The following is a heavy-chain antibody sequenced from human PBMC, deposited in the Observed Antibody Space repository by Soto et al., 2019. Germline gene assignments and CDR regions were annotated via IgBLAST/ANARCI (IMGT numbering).Heavy chain of an antibody. CDR1: GFTFSTYW. D-gene: IGHD2-21*02. Sequence: EVQLVESGGGLVQPGGSLRLSCAASGFTFSTYWMHWVRQAPGKGLVWVSRISGDGSSTNSVDSVKGRFTISRDNAKNTLYLQLNSLRVEDTAIYYCARVEWQCGGDCYSGGLGYWGQGTLVTVSS. V-gene: IGHV3-74*01. CDR2: ISGDGSST. CDR3: ARVEWQCGGDCYSGGLGY. J-gene: IGHJ4*02.